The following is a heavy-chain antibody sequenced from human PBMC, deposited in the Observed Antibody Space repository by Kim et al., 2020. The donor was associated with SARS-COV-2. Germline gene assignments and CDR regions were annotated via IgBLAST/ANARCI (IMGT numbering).Heavy chain of an antibody. J-gene: IGHJ4*02. D-gene: IGHD3-3*01. V-gene: IGHV4-4*02. CDR3: ARAIMIFGVVITFDY. Sequence: NPSLKRPVTISVNKSKNQFSLKLSSVTAADTAVYYCARAIMIFGVVITFDYWGQGTLVTVSS.